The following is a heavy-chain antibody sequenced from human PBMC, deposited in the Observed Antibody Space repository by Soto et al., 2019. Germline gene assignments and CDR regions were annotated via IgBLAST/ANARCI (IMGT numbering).Heavy chain of an antibody. CDR1: GGTFSSYA. J-gene: IGHJ6*02. V-gene: IGHV1-69*12. CDR3: ASHSGSSPEGRYYYGMDV. Sequence: QVQLVQSGAEVKKPGSSVKVSCKASGGTFSSYAISWVRQAPGQGLEWMGGIIPIFGTADYAQKFQGRVTITADEPTTTASMELSSRRSEDTAVYYCASHSGSSPEGRYYYGMDVWGQGTTVTVSS. CDR2: IIPIFGTA. D-gene: IGHD1-26*01.